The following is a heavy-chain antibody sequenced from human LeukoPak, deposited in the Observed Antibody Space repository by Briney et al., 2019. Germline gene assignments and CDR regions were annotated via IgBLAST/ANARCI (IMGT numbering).Heavy chain of an antibody. Sequence: PRASVKVSCTASGYTFTGYYMHWVRQAPGQGLEWMGWINPNSGGTNYAQKFQGRVTMTRDTSISTAYMELSRLRSDDTAVYYCARTPIYSGSLRDYYYYYMDVWGKGTTVTISS. CDR1: GYTFTGYY. V-gene: IGHV1-2*02. J-gene: IGHJ6*03. CDR2: INPNSGGT. CDR3: ARTPIYSGSLRDYYYYYMDV. D-gene: IGHD1-26*01.